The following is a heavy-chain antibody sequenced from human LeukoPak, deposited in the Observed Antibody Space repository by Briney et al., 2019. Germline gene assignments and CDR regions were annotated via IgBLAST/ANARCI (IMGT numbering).Heavy chain of an antibody. V-gene: IGHV3-7*03. J-gene: IGHJ4*02. CDR3: ARGPRRDGYHEFVG. Sequence: GGSLRLSCVASGFIFNNFWMSWVRQAPGKGLEWVAKIKYDGSEKYYVDSVKGRFTISRDNAKNSLYLQMNTLRADDTAVYYCARGPRRDGYHEFVGWGQGTLVTVSS. CDR1: GFIFNNFW. CDR2: IKYDGSEK. D-gene: IGHD5-24*01.